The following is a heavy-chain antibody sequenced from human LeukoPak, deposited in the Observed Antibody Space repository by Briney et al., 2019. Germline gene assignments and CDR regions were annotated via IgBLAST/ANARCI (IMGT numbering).Heavy chain of an antibody. CDR1: GFTFSNAW. J-gene: IGHJ4*02. CDR3: AKDGGLYGRYYFDY. D-gene: IGHD3-16*01. CDR2: IKSKTDGGTT. V-gene: IGHV3-15*01. Sequence: GGSLRLSYAASGFTFSNAWMSWVRQAPGKGLEWVGRIKSKTDGGTTDYAAPVKGRFTISRDNSKNTLYLQMNSLRAEDTAVYYCAKDGGLYGRYYFDYWGQGTLVTVSS.